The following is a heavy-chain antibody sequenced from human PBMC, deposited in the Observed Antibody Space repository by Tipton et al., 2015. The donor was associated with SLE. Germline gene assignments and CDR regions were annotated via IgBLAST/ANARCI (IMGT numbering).Heavy chain of an antibody. Sequence: SLRLSCAVSGFTFINYAMSWVRQAPGEGLEWVSTIRGTGGRTFYADSVKGRFTISGEKSKDTLYLQMNNLTVDDTAVYYCARIPRISRPSYMDVWGKGTAVTVSS. D-gene: IGHD2/OR15-2a*01. CDR1: GFTFINYA. CDR3: ARIPRISRPSYMDV. V-gene: IGHV3-23*01. CDR2: IRGTGGRT. J-gene: IGHJ6*03.